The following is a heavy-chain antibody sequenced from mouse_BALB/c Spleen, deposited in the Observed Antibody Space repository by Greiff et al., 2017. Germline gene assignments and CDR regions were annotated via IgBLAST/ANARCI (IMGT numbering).Heavy chain of an antibody. V-gene: IGHV5-9-3*01. D-gene: IGHD2-13*01. J-gene: IGHJ2*01. CDR1: GFTFSSYA. CDR3: ARRGGEDY. Sequence: EVQRVESGGGLVKPGGSLKLSCAASGFTFSSYAMSWVRQTPEKRLEWVATISSGGSYTYYPDSVKGRFTISRDNAKNTLYLQMSSLRSEDTAMYYCARRGGEDYWGQGTTLTVSS. CDR2: ISSGGSYT.